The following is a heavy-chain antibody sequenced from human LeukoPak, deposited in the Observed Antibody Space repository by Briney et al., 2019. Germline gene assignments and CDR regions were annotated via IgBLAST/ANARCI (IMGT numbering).Heavy chain of an antibody. CDR3: ARHFGPDVRKGGFSF. J-gene: IGHJ4*02. CDR2: IFPGDSDT. Sequence: GESLRISCKASGYKFTNNWIAWVRQKPGKGLEWMGIIFPGDSDTRYSPSFQGQVTISVDKSISTAFLQWSSLKASDTAIYCARHFGPDVRKGGFSFWGQGALISVSS. CDR1: GYKFTNNW. V-gene: IGHV5-51*01. D-gene: IGHD3-3*01.